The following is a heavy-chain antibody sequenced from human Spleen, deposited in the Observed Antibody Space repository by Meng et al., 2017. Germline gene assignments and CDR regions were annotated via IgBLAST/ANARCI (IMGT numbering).Heavy chain of an antibody. D-gene: IGHD3-10*01. CDR3: ATYGSITMVA. CDR2: IYYTGST. CDR1: GDSISSYF. Sequence: SETLSLTCTVSGDSISSYFWSWIRQPPGKGLEWIGYIYYTGSTNYNPSLKSRVIVSVDTSKNQFSLKLSSVTAADTAVYFCATYGSITMVAWGQGVLVTVSS. V-gene: IGHV4-59*01. J-gene: IGHJ5*02.